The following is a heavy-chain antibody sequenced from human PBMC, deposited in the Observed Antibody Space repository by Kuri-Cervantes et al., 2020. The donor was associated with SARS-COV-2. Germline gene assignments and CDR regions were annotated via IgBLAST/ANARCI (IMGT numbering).Heavy chain of an antibody. V-gene: IGHV3-53*01. Sequence: GESLRLSCAASGFTVSSNYMSWVRQAPGKWLEWVSVIYSGGSTYYADSVKGRFTISRDNSKNTLYLQMNSLRAEDTAVYYCAREGSSDDSSGYDAFDIWGQGTMVTVSS. D-gene: IGHD3-22*01. CDR3: AREGSSDDSSGYDAFDI. CDR1: GFTVSSNY. J-gene: IGHJ3*02. CDR2: IYSGGST.